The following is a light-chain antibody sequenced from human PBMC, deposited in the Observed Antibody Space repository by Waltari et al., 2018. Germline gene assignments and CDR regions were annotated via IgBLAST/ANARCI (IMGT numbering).Light chain of an antibody. V-gene: IGKV2-28*01. CDR2: LGS. CDR1: QILLHSNGYNY. CDR3: MQALQTPYT. J-gene: IGKJ2*01. Sequence: VMTQSPLSLPVTPGEPASISCRSSQILLHSNGYNYLDWYLQKPGQSPQLLIYLGSNRASGVPDRFSGSGSGTDFTLKISRVEAEDVGVYYCMQALQTPYTFGQGTQLEIK.